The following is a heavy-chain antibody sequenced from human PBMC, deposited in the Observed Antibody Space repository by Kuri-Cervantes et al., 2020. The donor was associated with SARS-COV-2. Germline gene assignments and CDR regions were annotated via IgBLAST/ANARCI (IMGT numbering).Heavy chain of an antibody. CDR1: GFTFSSHC. CDR3: VREVTFHYYYYYYTDV. J-gene: IGHJ6*03. V-gene: IGHV3-7*01. D-gene: IGHD4-23*01. CDR2: IKEDGSEK. Sequence: GESLKISCTASGFTFSSHCMSWVRQAPGKGLEWVANIKEDGSEKHYVDSVKGRFTISRDNAKNSLYLQMNSLRAEDTAVFYCVREVTFHYYYYYYTDVWGKGTTVTVSS.